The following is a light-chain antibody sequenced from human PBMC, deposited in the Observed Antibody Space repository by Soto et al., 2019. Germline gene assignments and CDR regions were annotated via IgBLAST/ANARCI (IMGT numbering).Light chain of an antibody. CDR2: DAS. J-gene: IGKJ5*01. Sequence: IQMARSPGTLSWSFGDRVTITCRASQSISSWLAWYQQKPGKAPKLLIFDASSLQSGVPSRFSGSGSGTEFTLTISSLQSEDFAVYYCQQYKNWPLFGQGTRLEIK. CDR1: QSISSW. V-gene: IGKV1-5*01. CDR3: QQYKNWPL.